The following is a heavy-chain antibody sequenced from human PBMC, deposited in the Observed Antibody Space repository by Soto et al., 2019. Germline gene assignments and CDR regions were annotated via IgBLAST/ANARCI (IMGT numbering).Heavy chain of an antibody. CDR3: AKYRRAVAGTRSVFDY. V-gene: IGHV3-23*01. D-gene: IGHD6-19*01. CDR2: ISGSGGST. CDR1: GFTFSSYA. Sequence: PGGSLRLSCAASGFTFSSYAMSWVRQAPGKGLEWVSAISGSGGSTYYADSVKGRFTISRDNSKNTLYLQMNSLRAEDTAVYYCAKYRRAVAGTRSVFDYWGQGTLVTVSS. J-gene: IGHJ4*02.